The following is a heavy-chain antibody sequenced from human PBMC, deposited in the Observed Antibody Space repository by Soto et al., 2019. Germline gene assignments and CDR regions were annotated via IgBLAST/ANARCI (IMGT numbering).Heavy chain of an antibody. CDR1: GGSVNNANYF. D-gene: IGHD4-17*01. J-gene: IGHJ6*02. CDR2: IYYSGST. Sequence: QVRLEESGPGLVKPSETLSLICSVSGGSVNNANYFWNWIRHHPENGLEWIGYIYYSGSTRYNPSFTTRATLSIDTSKNQFSLRLNSVTVAETAVYFCARDADYGGSRGGMDVWGRGTTVTVSS. CDR3: ARDADYGGSRGGMDV. V-gene: IGHV4-31*03.